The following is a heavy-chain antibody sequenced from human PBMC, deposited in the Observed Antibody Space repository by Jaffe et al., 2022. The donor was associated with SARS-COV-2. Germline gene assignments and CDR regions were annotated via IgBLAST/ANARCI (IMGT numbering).Heavy chain of an antibody. CDR1: GFTFSSYW. J-gene: IGHJ4*02. Sequence: EVQLVESGGGLVQPGGSLRLSCAASGFTFSSYWMHWVRQAPGKGLVWVSRINSDGSSTSYADSVKGRFTISRDNAKNTLYLQMNSLRAEDTAVYYCARVRGGYYYDSGGYFDYWGQETLVTVSS. CDR2: INSDGSST. CDR3: ARVRGGYYYDSGGYFDY. D-gene: IGHD3-22*01. V-gene: IGHV3-74*01.